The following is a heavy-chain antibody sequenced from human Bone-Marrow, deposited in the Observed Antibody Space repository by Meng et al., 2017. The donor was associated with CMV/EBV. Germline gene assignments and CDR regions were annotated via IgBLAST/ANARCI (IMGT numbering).Heavy chain of an antibody. CDR2: IKSKSDGGTT. CDR1: GFTFSNAW. CDR3: ARHRADYYFDY. V-gene: IGHV3-15*05. D-gene: IGHD2-21*02. J-gene: IGHJ4*02. Sequence: GESLKISCAASGFTFSNAWMSWVRQAPGKGLEWVGRIKSKSDGGTTDYAAPVKGRFTISRDNAKNTLYLQMNSLRGEDTAVYYCARHRADYYFDYWGQGTLVTVPS.